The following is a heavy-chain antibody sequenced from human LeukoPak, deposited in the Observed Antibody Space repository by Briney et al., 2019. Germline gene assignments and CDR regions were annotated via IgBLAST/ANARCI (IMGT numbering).Heavy chain of an antibody. J-gene: IGHJ3*02. CDR3: ARGGYYDSSGSRDAFDI. CDR2: IYTSGST. Sequence: SQTLSLTCTFSGGSISSGSYFWNWIRQPAGKGLEWIGRIYTSGSTDYNPSLKSRVTISLDTSKNQFSLKLSSVTAADTAVYYCARGGYYDSSGSRDAFDIWGQGTMVTVSS. D-gene: IGHD3-22*01. V-gene: IGHV4-61*02. CDR1: GGSISSGSYF.